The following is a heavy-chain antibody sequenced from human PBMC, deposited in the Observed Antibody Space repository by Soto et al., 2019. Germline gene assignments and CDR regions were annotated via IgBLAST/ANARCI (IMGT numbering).Heavy chain of an antibody. CDR3: ARDKSVGYYDFWSGYYEPLDY. V-gene: IGHV3-33*01. CDR1: GFTFSSYG. J-gene: IGHJ4*02. D-gene: IGHD3-3*01. CDR2: IWYDGSNK. Sequence: SGFTFSSYGMHWVRQAPGKGLEWVAVIWYDGSNKYYADSVKGRFTISRDNSKNTLYLQMNSLRAEDTAVYYCARDKSVGYYDFWSGYYEPLDYWGQGTLVTVSS.